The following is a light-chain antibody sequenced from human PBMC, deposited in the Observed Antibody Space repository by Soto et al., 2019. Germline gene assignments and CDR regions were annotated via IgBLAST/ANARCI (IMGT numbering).Light chain of an antibody. CDR2: RNN. CDR3: AAWDDSLSGVV. CDR1: SPNIGNNY. Sequence: QSVLTQPPSASGTPGQRVTISCSGSSPNIGNNYVYWYQHLPATAPKLLIYRNNQRPSGVPDRFSGSKSGTSASLAISGLRSEDEVVYYCAAWDDSLSGVVFGGGTKLTVL. V-gene: IGLV1-47*01. J-gene: IGLJ2*01.